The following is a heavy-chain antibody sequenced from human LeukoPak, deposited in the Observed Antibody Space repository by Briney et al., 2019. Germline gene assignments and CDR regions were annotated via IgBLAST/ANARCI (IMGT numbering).Heavy chain of an antibody. CDR2: ISSSGSTI. V-gene: IGHV3-48*03. Sequence: GGSLRLSCAASGFTFSSYEMNWVRQARGKGLEWVSYISSSGSTIYYADSVKGRFTISRDNAKNSLYLQMNSLRAEDTAVYYCARDITGTTSYWGQGTLVTVSS. D-gene: IGHD1-7*01. CDR1: GFTFSSYE. J-gene: IGHJ4*02. CDR3: ARDITGTTSY.